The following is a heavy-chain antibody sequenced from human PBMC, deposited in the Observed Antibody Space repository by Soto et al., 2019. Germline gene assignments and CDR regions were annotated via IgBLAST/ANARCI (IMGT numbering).Heavy chain of an antibody. CDR3: VKERMEQYQVLPFFEY. V-gene: IGHV3-30*18. CDR1: GFTFSSYG. CDR2: ISYDGRNK. Sequence: GGSLRLSCAASGFTFSSYGMHWVRQAPGKGVEWVTVISYDGRNKYYADSVQGRFTISRDNSKNTLYLQMNSLRAEDTAVYYCVKERMEQYQVLPFFEYWGQGTLVPVSS. D-gene: IGHD2-2*01. J-gene: IGHJ4*02.